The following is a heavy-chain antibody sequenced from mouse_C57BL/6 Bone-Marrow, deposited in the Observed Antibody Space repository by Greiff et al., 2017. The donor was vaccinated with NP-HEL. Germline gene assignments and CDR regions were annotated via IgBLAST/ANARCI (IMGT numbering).Heavy chain of an antibody. V-gene: IGHV2-2*01. CDR3: ASIYYGNYDAMDY. Sequence: VQLQQSGPGLVQPSQSLSIPCTVSGFSLTSYGVHWVRQSPGKGLEWLGVIWSGGSTDYNAAFISRLSISKDNSKSQVFFKMNSLQADDTAIYYCASIYYGNYDAMDYWGQGTSVTVSS. CDR2: IWSGGST. J-gene: IGHJ4*01. D-gene: IGHD2-1*01. CDR1: GFSLTSYG.